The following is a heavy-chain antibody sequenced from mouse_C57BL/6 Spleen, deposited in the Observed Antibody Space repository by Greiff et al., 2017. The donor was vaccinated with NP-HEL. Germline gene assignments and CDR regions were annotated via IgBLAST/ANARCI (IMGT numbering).Heavy chain of an antibody. CDR2: IYPGDGDT. V-gene: IGHV1-82*01. CDR1: GYAFSSSW. Sequence: VQLQQSGPELVKPGASVKISCKASGYAFSSSWMNWVKQRPGKGLEWIGRIYPGDGDTNYNGKFKGKATMTADKSSSTSYMQLSSLTSEDSAVYFCASQEPLRRGFAYWGQGTLVTVSA. D-gene: IGHD6-1*01. J-gene: IGHJ3*01. CDR3: ASQEPLRRGFAY.